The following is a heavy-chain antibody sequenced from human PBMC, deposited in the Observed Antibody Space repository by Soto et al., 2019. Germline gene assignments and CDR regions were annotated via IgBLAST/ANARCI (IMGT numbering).Heavy chain of an antibody. J-gene: IGHJ3*02. CDR1: GFTFRSYW. D-gene: IGHD3-3*01. CDR2: IKQDGSDK. Sequence: EVQLVESGGGLVQPGGSLRLSCAASGFTFRSYWMSWVRQAPGKGLEWVASIKQDGSDKYYVESVKSRFTISRDNAENSVDLLMNTLRAEDTAVYYCARDKNVYDFFGADDAFDIWGQGTMVTVSS. V-gene: IGHV3-7*05. CDR3: ARDKNVYDFFGADDAFDI.